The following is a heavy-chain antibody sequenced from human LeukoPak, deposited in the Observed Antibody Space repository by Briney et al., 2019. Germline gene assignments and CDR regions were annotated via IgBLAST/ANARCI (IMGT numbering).Heavy chain of an antibody. J-gene: IGHJ4*02. CDR2: ITNNGIST. V-gene: IGHV3-64D*09. Sequence: GGSLRLSCSASGFTFSNYALAWLRQAPGKGLEYVSVITNNGISTYYADSVKGRFTISRDNSKSTLYLQMSSLRAEDTAMYYCAMNWNCDYWGQGTLVTVSS. D-gene: IGHD1-1*01. CDR3: AMNWNCDY. CDR1: GFTFSNYA.